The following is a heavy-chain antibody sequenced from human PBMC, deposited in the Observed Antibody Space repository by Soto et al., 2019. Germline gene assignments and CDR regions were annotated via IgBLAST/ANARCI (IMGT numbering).Heavy chain of an antibody. CDR3: ARDLGGPTYYFDY. Sequence: ASVKVSCKASGYTFTGYYMHWVRQAPGQGLEWMGWINPNSGGTNYAQKFQGGVTMTRDTSISTAYMELSRLRSDDTAVYYCARDLGGPTYYFDYWGQGTLVTVSS. D-gene: IGHD3-16*01. J-gene: IGHJ4*02. CDR1: GYTFTGYY. CDR2: INPNSGGT. V-gene: IGHV1-2*02.